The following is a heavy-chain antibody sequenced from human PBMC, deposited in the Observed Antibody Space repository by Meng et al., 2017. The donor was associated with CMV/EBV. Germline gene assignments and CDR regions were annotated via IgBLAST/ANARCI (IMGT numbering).Heavy chain of an antibody. V-gene: IGHV1-18*04. J-gene: IGHJ4*02. Sequence: ASVKVSCKASGFNLNTNGISWVRQAPGQGLEWMEWVSVYNGGANLAQKFQDRVTMTTDKFTSTAYMEVRSLTSDDTAVYYCARRGGLQYFIKEGGDCYFDYWGQGTLVTVSS. D-gene: IGHD4-11*01. CDR3: ARRGGLQYFIKEGGDCYFDY. CDR1: GFNLNTNG. CDR2: VSVYNGGA.